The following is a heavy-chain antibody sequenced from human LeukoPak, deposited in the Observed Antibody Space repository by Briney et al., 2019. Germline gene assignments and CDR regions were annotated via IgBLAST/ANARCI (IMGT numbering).Heavy chain of an antibody. V-gene: IGHV4-39*01. J-gene: IGHJ5*02. Sequence: SETLSLTCTVSGDSISSTSHYWGWIRQPPGKGLEWIGSIYYSGSTYYNPSLKSRVTISVDTSKNQFSLKLSSVTAADTAVYYCASNWATLPNWFDPWGQGTLVTVSS. CDR3: ASNWATLPNWFDP. CDR2: IYYSGST. CDR1: GDSISSTSHY. D-gene: IGHD7-27*01.